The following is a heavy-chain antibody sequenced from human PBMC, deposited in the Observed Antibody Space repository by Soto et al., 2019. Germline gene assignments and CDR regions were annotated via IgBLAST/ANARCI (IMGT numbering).Heavy chain of an antibody. CDR3: TTDVSSGYHYYYYGMDV. CDR2: IKSKTDGGTT. Sequence: GGSLRLSCAASGFTFSNAWMSWVCQAPGKGLEWVGRIKSKTDGGTTDYAAPVKGRFTISRDDSKNTLYLQMNSLKTEDTAVYYCTTDVSSGYHYYYYGMDVWGQGTTVTVSS. D-gene: IGHD3-22*01. CDR1: GFTFSNAW. V-gene: IGHV3-15*01. J-gene: IGHJ6*02.